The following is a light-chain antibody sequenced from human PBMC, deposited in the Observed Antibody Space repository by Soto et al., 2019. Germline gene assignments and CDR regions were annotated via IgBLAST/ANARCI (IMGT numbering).Light chain of an antibody. Sequence: DIQMTQSPSTLSASVGDRVTITCRASQSISSWLAWYQQKPGKAPKLLIYKASSLESGVPSRFSGSGSGTEFTLTISSLQPNDFATYYCQQYNSFGQGTRLEIK. CDR2: KAS. CDR1: QSISSW. V-gene: IGKV1-5*03. CDR3: QQYNS. J-gene: IGKJ5*01.